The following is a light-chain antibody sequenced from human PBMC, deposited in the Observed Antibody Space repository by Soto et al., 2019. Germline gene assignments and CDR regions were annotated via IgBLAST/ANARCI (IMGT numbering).Light chain of an antibody. J-gene: IGKJ2*01. Sequence: DIQMTQSPSSLSASVGDRVTITCRASQSISRYLTWYQQKPGKAPKRLIYDASSLESGVPSRFSGSGSGTEFSLTISRLQSDDFATYYCQQCNSYSVHAFGQGTKVDIK. V-gene: IGKV1-5*01. CDR1: QSISRY. CDR2: DAS. CDR3: QQCNSYSVHA.